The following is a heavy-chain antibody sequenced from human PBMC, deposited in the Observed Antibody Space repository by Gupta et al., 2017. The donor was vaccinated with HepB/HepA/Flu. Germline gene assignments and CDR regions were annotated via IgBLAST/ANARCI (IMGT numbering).Heavy chain of an antibody. V-gene: IGHV3-74*01. J-gene: IGHJ5*02. CDR1: GFTFSIYW. CDR2: INSDGSST. Sequence: EVQLVESGGGLVQPGGSLRLSCAASGFTFSIYWMHWVLQAPGKGLVWVSRINSDGSSTSYADSVKGRFTITRDNAKNTLYLQMNSLRAEDTAVYYCARAEGVAAAGGWFDPWGQGTLVTVSS. CDR3: ARAEGVAAAGGWFDP. D-gene: IGHD6-13*01.